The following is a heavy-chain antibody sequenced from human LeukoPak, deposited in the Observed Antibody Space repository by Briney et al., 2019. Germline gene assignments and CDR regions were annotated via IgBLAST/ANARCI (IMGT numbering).Heavy chain of an antibody. CDR1: GFTFNSYG. J-gene: IGHJ4*02. D-gene: IGHD1-14*01. V-gene: IGHV3-30*02. CDR3: AKGEYNTSPIDH. CDR2: IRYDGSNK. Sequence: GGSLRLSCAASGFTFNSYGMHWVRQAPGKGLEWVTFIRYDGSNKYYADSVKGRFTISRDNAKNTLYLQMNSLRAEDTAVYYCAKGEYNTSPIDHWGQGTLVTVSS.